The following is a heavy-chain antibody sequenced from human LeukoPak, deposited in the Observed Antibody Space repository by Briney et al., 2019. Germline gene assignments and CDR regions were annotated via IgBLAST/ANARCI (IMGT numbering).Heavy chain of an antibody. CDR3: ARVSSSPDDAFDI. CDR2: INPSGGST. Sequence: ASVKVSCKASGYTFTSYYMHWVRQAPGQGLEWMGIINPSGGSTSYAQKFQGRVTMTRDTSTNTVYMELSSLRSEDTAVYYCARVSSSPDDAFDIWGQGTTVTVSS. V-gene: IGHV1-46*01. J-gene: IGHJ3*02. D-gene: IGHD6-13*01. CDR1: GYTFTSYY.